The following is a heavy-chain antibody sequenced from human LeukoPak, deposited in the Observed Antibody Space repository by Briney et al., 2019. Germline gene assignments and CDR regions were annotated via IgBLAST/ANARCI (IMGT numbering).Heavy chain of an antibody. CDR3: ARDGYCTGGSCYADY. D-gene: IGHD2-15*01. CDR2: IKQDGYEK. V-gene: IGHV3-7*03. J-gene: IGHJ4*02. Sequence: PGGSLRLSCGASGFTFGSYWMSWVRQAPGKGLEWVASIKQDGYEKYYVDSVKGRFIISRDNAKNSLYVRMNSLRAEDTAIYYCARDGYCTGGSCYADYWDPGTLVTVSS. CDR1: GFTFGSYW.